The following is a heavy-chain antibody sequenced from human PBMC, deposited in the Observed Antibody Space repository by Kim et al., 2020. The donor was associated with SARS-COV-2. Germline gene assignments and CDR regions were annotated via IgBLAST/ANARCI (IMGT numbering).Heavy chain of an antibody. V-gene: IGHV3-30*04. Sequence: GGSLRLSCAASGFTFSRYAMHWVRQAPGKGLEWVAVISYDGNNEYYADSVKGRFTVSRDNFKGTLYLQMSSLRTEDTAVYYCARCPGSITDLYYFDSWGQGTLVTVSP. CDR2: ISYDGNNE. CDR3: ARCPGSITDLYYFDS. J-gene: IGHJ4*02. CDR1: GFTFSRYA. D-gene: IGHD1-20*01.